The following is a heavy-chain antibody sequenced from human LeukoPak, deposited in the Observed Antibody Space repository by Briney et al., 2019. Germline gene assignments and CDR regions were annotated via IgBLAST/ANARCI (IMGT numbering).Heavy chain of an antibody. Sequence: SETLSLTCTVSGGSISSYYWSWIRQPAGKGLGWIGRIYTSGSTNYNPSLKSRVTMSVDTSKNQFSLKLSSVTAADTAVYYCARSAYYYYMDVWGKGTTVTVSS. CDR2: IYTSGST. J-gene: IGHJ6*03. V-gene: IGHV4-4*07. CDR1: GGSISSYY. CDR3: ARSAYYYYMDV.